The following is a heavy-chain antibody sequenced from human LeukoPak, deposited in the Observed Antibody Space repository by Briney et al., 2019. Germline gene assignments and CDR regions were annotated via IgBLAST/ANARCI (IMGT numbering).Heavy chain of an antibody. CDR2: IDHRGAA. D-gene: IGHD2-21*02. Sequence: SETLSLTCAVYGASYNAYYWSWIRQPPGKGLEWIGDIDHRGAATYNPSLKSRLTISADASKNQFPLKLSSVTAADTAVYYCARGHCGGDCYSGYYFDYWGQGTLVTVSS. V-gene: IGHV4-34*01. CDR1: GASYNAYY. J-gene: IGHJ4*02. CDR3: ARGHCGGDCYSGYYFDY.